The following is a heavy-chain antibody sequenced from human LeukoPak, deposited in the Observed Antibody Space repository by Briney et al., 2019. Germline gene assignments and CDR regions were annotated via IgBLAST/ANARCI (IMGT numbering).Heavy chain of an antibody. CDR1: GLSLNTSGVG. CDR3: AHRGYDYVWGNYRPRPNFDY. CDR2: IYWNDDK. D-gene: IGHD3-16*02. Sequence: SGPTLVNPTQTLTLTCTFSGLSLNTSGVGVGWIRQPPGKALEWLALIYWNDDKRHSPSLKSRLTITKDTSKNQVVLTMTNMDPVDTATYYCAHRGYDYVWGNYRPRPNFDYWGLGTLVTVSS. V-gene: IGHV2-5*01. J-gene: IGHJ4*02.